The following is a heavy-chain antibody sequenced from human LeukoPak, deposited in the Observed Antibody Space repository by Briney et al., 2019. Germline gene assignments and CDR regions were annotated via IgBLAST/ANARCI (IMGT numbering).Heavy chain of an antibody. V-gene: IGHV1-69*05. Sequence: SVNVSYKACRGTFSSYSISWVRQAPGQGLECMGGIIPIFGTANYAQKFHGRVMITTDESTSTAYMELSSLRSEDMAVYYCARGGNYYDSSGYYYRTPPIYWYFDLWGRGTLVTVSS. CDR2: IIPIFGTA. J-gene: IGHJ2*01. CDR1: RGTFSSYS. D-gene: IGHD3-22*01. CDR3: ARGGNYYDSSGYYYRTPPIYWYFDL.